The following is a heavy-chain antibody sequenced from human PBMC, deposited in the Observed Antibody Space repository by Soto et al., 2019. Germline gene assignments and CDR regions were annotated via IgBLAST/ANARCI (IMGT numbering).Heavy chain of an antibody. CDR3: ARLPSGDYALYYYYGMDV. CDR1: GYSFTSYW. V-gene: IGHV5-10-1*01. Sequence: PGESLKISCKGSGYSFTSYWISWVRQMPGKGLEWMGRIDPSDSYTNYSPSFQGHVTISADKSISTAYLQWSSLKASDTAMYYCARLPSGDYALYYYYGMDVWGQGTTVTVSS. D-gene: IGHD4-17*01. CDR2: IDPSDSYT. J-gene: IGHJ6*02.